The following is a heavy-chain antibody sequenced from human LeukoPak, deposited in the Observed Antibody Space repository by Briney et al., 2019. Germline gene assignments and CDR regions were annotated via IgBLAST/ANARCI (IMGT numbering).Heavy chain of an antibody. V-gene: IGHV3-48*03. Sequence: GGSLRLSCAASGFTFSNYEMNWVRQAPGKGLEGVSYISSSGTTIYYADSVKGRFTLSRDNAENSLYLQMNSLRGEDTAVYYCAKETSGYSYGLDAFDIWGQGTTVTVSS. CDR1: GFTFSNYE. D-gene: IGHD5-18*01. CDR3: AKETSGYSYGLDAFDI. J-gene: IGHJ3*02. CDR2: ISSSGTTI.